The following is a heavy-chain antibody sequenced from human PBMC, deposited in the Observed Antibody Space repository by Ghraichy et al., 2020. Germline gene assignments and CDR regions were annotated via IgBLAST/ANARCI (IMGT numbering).Heavy chain of an antibody. J-gene: IGHJ5*02. CDR1: GYSISSGYY. CDR2: IYHSGST. V-gene: IGHV4-38-2*02. Sequence: SETLSLTCTVSGYSISSGYYWGWIRQPPGKGLEWIGSIYHSGSTYYNPSLKSRVTISVDTSKNQFSLKLSSVTAADTAVYYCASRRNRFDPWGQGTLVTVSS. CDR3: ASRRNRFDP.